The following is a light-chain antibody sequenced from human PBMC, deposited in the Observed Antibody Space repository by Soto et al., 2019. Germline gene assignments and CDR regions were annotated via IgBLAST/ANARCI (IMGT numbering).Light chain of an antibody. V-gene: IGKV3-20*01. CDR3: QQYGSSFPWT. CDR2: GAS. Sequence: EIPWTKFPAPLSFSPGEKATLSCRASQSVRRPYFAWNQQKPGQAPRLLIYGASSRATGIPDRFSGSGSGTDFTLTISRLEPEDFAVYYCQQYGSSFPWTFGQGTKVEIK. J-gene: IGKJ1*01. CDR1: QSVRRPY.